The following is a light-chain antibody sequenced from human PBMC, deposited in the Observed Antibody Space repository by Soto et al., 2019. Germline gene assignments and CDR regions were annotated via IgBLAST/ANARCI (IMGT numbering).Light chain of an antibody. J-gene: IGKJ1*01. V-gene: IGKV3-15*01. CDR2: GAS. Sequence: EIVMTQSPATLSVSPGDTATLSCRASQSVSSNLAWYQQKPGQAPRLLISGASTRATSIPARFSGSGSGTEFTLTVSSLQSEDFAVYYDQQYNYWPAWTFGQGTKVEIK. CDR3: QQYNYWPAWT. CDR1: QSVSSN.